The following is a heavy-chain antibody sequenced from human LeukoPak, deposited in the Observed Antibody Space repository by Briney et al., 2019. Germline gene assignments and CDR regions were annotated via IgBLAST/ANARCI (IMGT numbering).Heavy chain of an antibody. CDR3: ARDLKVAQDAFDI. D-gene: IGHD2-15*01. J-gene: IGHJ3*02. CDR1: GFTFSDYY. V-gene: IGHV3-11*01. CDR2: IGGRGRTI. Sequence: GGSLRLSCAVSGFTFSDYYMSWIRQAPGKGLEWVSYIGGRGRTIYYADSVKGRFTISRDNAKNSPYLQMDSLRAEDTAVYYCARDLKVAQDAFDIWGQGTMVTVSS.